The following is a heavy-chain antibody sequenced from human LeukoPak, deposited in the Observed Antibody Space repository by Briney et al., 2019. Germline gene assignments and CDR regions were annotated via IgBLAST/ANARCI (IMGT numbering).Heavy chain of an antibody. V-gene: IGHV1-2*02. J-gene: IGHJ4*02. CDR1: GYTLTGYY. D-gene: IGHD6-13*01. CDR3: ARDIGYSSSSYDY. Sequence: ASVKVSCKASGYTLTGYYMHWVRQAPGQGLEWMGWINPNSGGTNYAQKFQGRVTMTRDTSISTAYMELSRLRSDDTAVYYCARDIGYSSSSYDYWGQGTLVTVSS. CDR2: INPNSGGT.